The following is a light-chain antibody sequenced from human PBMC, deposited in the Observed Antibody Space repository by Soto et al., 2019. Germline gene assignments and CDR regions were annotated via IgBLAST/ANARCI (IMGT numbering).Light chain of an antibody. V-gene: IGKV1-39*01. CDR1: QSISSX. CDR3: QQSYSTPFT. CDR2: AAS. J-gene: IGKJ3*01. Sequence: DIQMTQSPSSLSASVGDRVTITCRASQSISSXLNGYQQKPGKAPKLLIYAASSLQSGVPSRFSGSGSGTDFTLTISSLQPEDFATYYCQQSYSTPFTFGPGTKVDIK.